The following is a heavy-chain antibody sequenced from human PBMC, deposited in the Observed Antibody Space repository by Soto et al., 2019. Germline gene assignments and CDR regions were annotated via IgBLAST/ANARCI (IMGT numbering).Heavy chain of an antibody. D-gene: IGHD1-26*01. CDR2: ISGSGGST. CDR1: GFTFSSYA. V-gene: IGHV3-23*01. J-gene: IGHJ3*01. Sequence: EVPLLESGGGLVQPGGSLRLSCAASGFTFSSYAMSWVRQAPGKGLEWVSAISGSGGSTYYADSVKGRFTISRDNSKNTLYLQMNSLRAEDTAVYYCAKGNRIVGAKGSWGQGTMVTVSS. CDR3: AKGNRIVGAKGS.